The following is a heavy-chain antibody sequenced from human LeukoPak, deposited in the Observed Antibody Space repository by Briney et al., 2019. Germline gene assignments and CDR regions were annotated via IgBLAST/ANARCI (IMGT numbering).Heavy chain of an antibody. Sequence: GGSLRLSCAASGFTFSSYSMNWVRQAPGKGLEWVSSISSSSSYIYYADSVKGRSTISRDNAKNSLYLQMNSLRAEDTAVYYCARSDYGDYVGYFDYWGQGTLVTVSS. CDR3: ARSDYGDYVGYFDY. V-gene: IGHV3-21*01. CDR2: ISSSSSYI. CDR1: GFTFSSYS. J-gene: IGHJ4*02. D-gene: IGHD4-17*01.